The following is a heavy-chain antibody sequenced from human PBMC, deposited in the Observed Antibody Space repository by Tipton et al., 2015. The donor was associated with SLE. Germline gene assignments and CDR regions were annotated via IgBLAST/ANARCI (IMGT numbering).Heavy chain of an antibody. V-gene: IGHV4-39*07. CDR3: AREWGDAFDI. CDR2: IYYSGST. D-gene: IGHD3-16*01. CDR1: GGSISSHY. Sequence: TLSLTCTVSGGSISSHYWGWIRQPPGKGLEWIGSIYYSGSTYYNPSLKSRVTISVDTSKNQFSLKLSSVTAADTAVYYCAREWGDAFDIWGQGTMVTVSS. J-gene: IGHJ3*02.